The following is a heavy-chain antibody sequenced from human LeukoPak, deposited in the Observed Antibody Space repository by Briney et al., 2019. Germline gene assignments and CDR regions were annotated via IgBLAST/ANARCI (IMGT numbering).Heavy chain of an antibody. CDR3: VREGAHTYYFDF. CDR2: IKPTDGTT. V-gene: IGHV1-46*01. Sequence: GASVKVSCKASGYTFTSYGISWVRQAPGQGLEWVAIIKPTDGTTVYAQKFQGRVTVTRDTSTTTVYMDLSSLSSEDTAVYYCVREGAHTYYFDFWGPGTLVTVSS. D-gene: IGHD2/OR15-2a*01. CDR1: GYTFTSYG. J-gene: IGHJ4*02.